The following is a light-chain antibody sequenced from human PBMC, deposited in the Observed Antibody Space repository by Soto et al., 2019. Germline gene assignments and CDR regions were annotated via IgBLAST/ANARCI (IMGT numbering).Light chain of an antibody. CDR1: RSDVGNYNY. V-gene: IGLV2-14*03. CDR2: DVS. Sequence: QSALTQPASVSGSPGQSITISCTGTRSDVGNYNYVSWYQQHPGKVPRLMIYDVSNRPSGVSDRFSGSKSGNTASLTISGLQAEDEADYYCSAYTTSSTLVFGGGTKLTVL. J-gene: IGLJ2*01. CDR3: SAYTTSSTLV.